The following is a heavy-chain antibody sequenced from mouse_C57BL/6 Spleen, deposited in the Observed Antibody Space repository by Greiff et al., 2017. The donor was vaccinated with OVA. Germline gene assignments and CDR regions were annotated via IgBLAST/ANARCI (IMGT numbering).Heavy chain of an antibody. CDR2: IYPGDGDT. V-gene: IGHV1-80*01. D-gene: IGHD1-1*02. CDR1: GYAFSSYW. CDR3: ARGGSEYGLAY. Sequence: VQLVESGAELVKPGASVKISCKASGYAFSSYWMNWVKQRPGKGLEWIGQIYPGDGDTNYNGKFKGKATLTADKSSSKAYMQLSSLTSEDYGVCVWARGGSEYGLAYWGQGTLVTVSA. J-gene: IGHJ3*01.